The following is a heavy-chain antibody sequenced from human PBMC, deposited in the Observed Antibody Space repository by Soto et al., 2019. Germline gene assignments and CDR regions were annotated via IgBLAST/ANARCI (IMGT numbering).Heavy chain of an antibody. V-gene: IGHV2-26*01. CDR2: IFSNGER. D-gene: IGHD3-3*01. CDR1: GFSLSKTRMG. Sequence: ECGPPLVSPTATLPLTCTLSGFSLSKTRMGVTWMRQHQATGTEWLAHIFSNGERSYSTSRKGRLTISKDTSRSQVVLTMTNIERVDTATYCWARIVPRVLEWSAHPDAMDVWGQGTTVTGSS. J-gene: IGHJ6*01. CDR3: ARIVPRVLEWSAHPDAMDV.